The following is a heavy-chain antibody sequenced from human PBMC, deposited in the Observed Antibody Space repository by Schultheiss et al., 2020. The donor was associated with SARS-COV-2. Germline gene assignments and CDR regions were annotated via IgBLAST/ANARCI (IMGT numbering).Heavy chain of an antibody. CDR2: IYYSGST. J-gene: IGHJ4*02. CDR3: ARGTLGSYFDY. Sequence: SETLSLTCTVSGGSISSGGYYWSWIRQHPGKGLEWIGYIYYSGSTYYNPSLKSRVTISVDTSKNQFSLKLSSVTAADTAVYYCARGTLGSYFDYWGQGTLVTVSS. V-gene: IGHV4-31*03. D-gene: IGHD7-27*01. CDR1: GGSISSGGYY.